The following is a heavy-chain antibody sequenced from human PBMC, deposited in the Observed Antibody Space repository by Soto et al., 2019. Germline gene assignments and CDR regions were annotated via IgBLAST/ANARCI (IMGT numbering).Heavy chain of an antibody. Sequence: GGSLRLSCAASGFTFSSYAMSWVRQAPGKGLEWVSAISGSGGSTYYADSVKGRFTISRDNSKNTLYLQMNSLRAEDTAVYYCASRPRPLYYYYGMDVWGQGTTVTVSS. J-gene: IGHJ6*02. CDR3: ASRPRPLYYYYGMDV. D-gene: IGHD6-6*01. CDR2: ISGSGGST. CDR1: GFTFSSYA. V-gene: IGHV3-23*01.